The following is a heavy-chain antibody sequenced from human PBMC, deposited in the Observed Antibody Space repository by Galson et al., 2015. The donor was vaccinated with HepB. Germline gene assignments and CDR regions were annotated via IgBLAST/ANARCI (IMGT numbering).Heavy chain of an antibody. V-gene: IGHV3-66*02. CDR2: AYSGGNT. CDR1: EINLGSSY. J-gene: IGHJ4*02. CDR3: ARDHYDSSGGLDK. D-gene: IGHD3-22*01. Sequence: SLRLSCAVSEINLGSSYMTWVRQAPGKGLEWVSHAYSGGNTFYGDSVKGRFTLSRDTSKNTLFLHMNSLRPEDTAVYYCARDHYDSSGGLDKWGQGTLVTVSS.